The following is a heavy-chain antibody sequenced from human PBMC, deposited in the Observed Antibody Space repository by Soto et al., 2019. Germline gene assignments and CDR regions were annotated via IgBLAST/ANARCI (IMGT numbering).Heavy chain of an antibody. V-gene: IGHV6-1*01. Sequence: QTLSLTCAISGDSVSSNSAAWNWIRQSPSRGLEWLGRTYYRSKWYNDYAVSVKSRITINPDTSKNQFSLQLNSVTPEDTAVYYCARVGAEGKLAVAAYYYYGMDVWGQGTTVTVSS. CDR1: GDSVSSNSAA. CDR2: TYYRSKWYN. D-gene: IGHD6-19*01. J-gene: IGHJ6*02. CDR3: ARVGAEGKLAVAAYYYYGMDV.